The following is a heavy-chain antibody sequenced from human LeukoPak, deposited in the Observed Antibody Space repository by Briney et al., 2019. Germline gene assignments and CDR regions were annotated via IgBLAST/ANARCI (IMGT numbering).Heavy chain of an antibody. Sequence: GGSLRLSCAASGFIFSSYAMSWIRQAPGKGLEWVSYISSSGSTIYYADSVKGRFTISRDNAKNSLYLQMNSLRAEDTAVYYCAREGYSYGPDYWGQGTLVTVSS. CDR1: GFIFSSYA. CDR3: AREGYSYGPDY. CDR2: ISSSGSTI. V-gene: IGHV3-11*01. J-gene: IGHJ4*02. D-gene: IGHD5-18*01.